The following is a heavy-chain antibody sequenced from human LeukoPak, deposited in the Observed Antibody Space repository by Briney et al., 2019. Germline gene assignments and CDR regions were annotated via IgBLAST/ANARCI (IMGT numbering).Heavy chain of an antibody. Sequence: PGGSLRLSCAASGFTFDDYAMHWVRQAPGKGLEWVSGISWNSGSIGYADSVKGRFTISRDNSKNTLYLQMNSLRVEDTAVYYCAKDKVDSRLVGMDVWGQGTTVTVSS. J-gene: IGHJ6*02. CDR3: AKDKVDSRLVGMDV. D-gene: IGHD3-22*01. CDR1: GFTFDDYA. V-gene: IGHV3-9*01. CDR2: ISWNSGSI.